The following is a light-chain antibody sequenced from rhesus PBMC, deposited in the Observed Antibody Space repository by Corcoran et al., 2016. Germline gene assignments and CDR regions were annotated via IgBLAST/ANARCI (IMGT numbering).Light chain of an antibody. CDR1: QSISSW. CDR3: LRYSSSPLT. CDR2: KAS. V-gene: IGKV1-22*01. J-gene: IGKJ4*01. Sequence: DIQMTQSPSSLSASVGATVTITCRASQSISSWLDWYQQKPGKAPKFLIYKASRLRSGVPSRFSGRGSRTDFTLPITSLQPEDFASYYCLRYSSSPLTFGGGTKVEIK.